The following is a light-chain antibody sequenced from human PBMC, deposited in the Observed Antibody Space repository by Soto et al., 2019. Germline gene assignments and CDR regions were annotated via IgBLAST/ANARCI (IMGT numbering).Light chain of an antibody. CDR3: SSYTSRSTVI. CDR1: NNDVGGFNF. J-gene: IGLJ2*01. Sequence: QSVLTQPASMSGSPGQSITISCTGTNNDVGGFNFVSWYQQHPGKVPKLMIYDVDDRPSGVSNRFSGSRSGNTASLTISGLQAEDEADYFCSSYTSRSTVIFGGGTKLTVL. CDR2: DVD. V-gene: IGLV2-14*01.